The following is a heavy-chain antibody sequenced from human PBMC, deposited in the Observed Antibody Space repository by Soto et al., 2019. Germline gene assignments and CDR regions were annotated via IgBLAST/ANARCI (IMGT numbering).Heavy chain of an antibody. J-gene: IGHJ4*02. CDR3: AREGVDYDSSGYFDY. V-gene: IGHV1-18*01. Sequence: ASVKVSCKASGYTFTSYGISWVRQAPGQGLEWMGWISAYNGNTNYAQKLQGRVTMTTDTSTSTAYMELRSLRSDDTAVYYCAREGVDYDSSGYFDYWGQGTLVTVSS. CDR1: GYTFTSYG. CDR2: ISAYNGNT. D-gene: IGHD3-22*01.